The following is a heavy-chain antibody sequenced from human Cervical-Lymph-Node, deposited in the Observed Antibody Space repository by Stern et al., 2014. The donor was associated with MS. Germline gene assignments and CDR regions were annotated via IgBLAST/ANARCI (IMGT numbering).Heavy chain of an antibody. CDR3: ARDPGGYFHGMDV. D-gene: IGHD3-10*01. V-gene: IGHV1-18*01. CDR1: GYTFSTYG. J-gene: IGHJ6*02. CDR2: ISGHNGNT. Sequence: VQLVQSGAEVKKPGASVKVSCKASGYTFSTYGITWVRQAPGQGPEWMGWISGHNGNTNFAERFQGRLTMTTDTSTRRAYMELRSLRYDDTAVYFCARDPGGYFHGMDVWGQGTTVTVSS.